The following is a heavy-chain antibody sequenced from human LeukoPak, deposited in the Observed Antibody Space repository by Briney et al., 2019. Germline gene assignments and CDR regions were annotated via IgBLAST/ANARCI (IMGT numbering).Heavy chain of an antibody. Sequence: SETLSLTCAVYGGSFSEYYWRWIRQTPGKRLEWIGEINNRGDTNYNPTLMGRVTISVDTSKSQFSLKLSSVTAADTAVYYCARVGYYYGDYDEYWFDPCGQGTLVTVSS. J-gene: IGHJ5*02. D-gene: IGHD4-17*01. CDR3: ARVGYYYGDYDEYWFDP. CDR2: INNRGDT. CDR1: GGSFSEYY. V-gene: IGHV4-34*01.